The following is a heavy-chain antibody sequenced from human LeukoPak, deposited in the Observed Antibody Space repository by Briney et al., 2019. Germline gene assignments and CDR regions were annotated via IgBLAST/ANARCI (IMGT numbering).Heavy chain of an antibody. Sequence: GGSLRLSCAASGFTFSTYWMHWARQAPGKGLVWLSRINTDGSITSYADFVKGRFTISRDNAKNTLYLQMNSLRAEDTAVYYCARVDYRSSWSHFDYWGQGTLVTVSS. CDR3: ARVDYRSSWSHFDY. CDR1: GFTFSTYW. J-gene: IGHJ4*02. CDR2: INTDGSIT. D-gene: IGHD6-13*01. V-gene: IGHV3-74*01.